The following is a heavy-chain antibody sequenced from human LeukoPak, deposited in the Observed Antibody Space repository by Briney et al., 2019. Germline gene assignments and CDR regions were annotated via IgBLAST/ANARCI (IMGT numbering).Heavy chain of an antibody. CDR1: GTSISSSGYF. Sequence: PSETLSLTCSVSGTSISSSGYFWGWIRQPPGKGLQWIGSIHYSGSTFYNPSLKSRVTISQDTSKDQFSLKLTSVTAADTAVYHCAALDSSSGWFDPWGRGILVTVSS. V-gene: IGHV4-39*01. J-gene: IGHJ5*02. CDR3: AALDSSSGWFDP. D-gene: IGHD6-6*01. CDR2: IHYSGST.